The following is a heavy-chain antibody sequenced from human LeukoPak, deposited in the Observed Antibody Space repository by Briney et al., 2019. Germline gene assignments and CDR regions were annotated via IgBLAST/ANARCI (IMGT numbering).Heavy chain of an antibody. CDR1: GGSISSSSYY. CDR2: IYYSGST. Sequence: SETLSLTCTVSGGSISSSSYYWGWIRQPPGKGLEWIGSIYYSGSTYYNPSLKSRVTISVDTSKNQFSLKLSSVTAADTAVYYCARHEPPYSSGPDYWGQGTLVTVSS. J-gene: IGHJ4*02. D-gene: IGHD5-18*01. CDR3: ARHEPPYSSGPDY. V-gene: IGHV4-39*01.